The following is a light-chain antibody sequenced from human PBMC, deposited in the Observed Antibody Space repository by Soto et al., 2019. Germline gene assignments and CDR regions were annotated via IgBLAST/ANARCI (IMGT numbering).Light chain of an antibody. CDR3: QQYGSSPLT. CDR1: QSVRSNY. V-gene: IGKV3-20*01. CDR2: DAS. J-gene: IGKJ4*01. Sequence: EIVLTQSPDTLSLSPGERATLSCRASQSVRSNYLAWYQQKPGQAPRFLIYDASSRATGIPERFSGSGSGIDFTLTISRLEPEDVAVYYCQQYGSSPLTFGGGTKVEIK.